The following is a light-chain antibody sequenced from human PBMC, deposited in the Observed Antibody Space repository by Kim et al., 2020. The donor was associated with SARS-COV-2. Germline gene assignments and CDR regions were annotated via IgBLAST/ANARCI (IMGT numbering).Light chain of an antibody. V-gene: IGKV3-15*01. Sequence: ETVMTQSPATLSVSAGERATLSCRASQTVYNDLSWYQQKPGRAPTLLIYGASTRATGISARFNGSGSGTDFTLTISSLQSDDCGIYYCQQYNTWPPRRTFGQGTKVDIK. CDR1: QTVYND. J-gene: IGKJ1*01. CDR2: GAS. CDR3: QQYNTWPPRRT.